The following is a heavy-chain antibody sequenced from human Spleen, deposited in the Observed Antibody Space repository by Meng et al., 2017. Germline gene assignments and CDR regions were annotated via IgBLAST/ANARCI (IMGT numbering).Heavy chain of an antibody. J-gene: IGHJ4*02. CDR2: INYSGRT. Sequence: VQLQEWGACLLKPSGSLSLSCAAYGGFLSGYYWSWIRQAPGKGLEWIGEINYSGRTNYNTSLMSRVITSTDTSKNKLSLKLSSVTAADTAVYYCAAYDPPTFDYWGQGTLVTVSS. D-gene: IGHD1-1*01. CDR3: AAYDPPTFDY. V-gene: IGHV4-34*01. CDR1: GGFLSGYY.